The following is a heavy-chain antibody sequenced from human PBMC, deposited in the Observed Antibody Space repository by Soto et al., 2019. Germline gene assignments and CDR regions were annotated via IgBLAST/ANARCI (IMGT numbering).Heavy chain of an antibody. CDR1: GFTFSSYG. CDR3: ARDPPRYSSSWYFDY. CDR2: IWYDGSNK. D-gene: IGHD6-13*01. V-gene: IGHV3-33*01. Sequence: QVQLVESGGGVVQPGRSLRLSCAASGFTFSSYGMHWVRQAPGKGLEWVAVIWYDGSNKYYADSVKGRFTISRDNSKNTLYLQMNSLRAEDTDVYYCARDPPRYSSSWYFDYWGQGTMVTDSS. J-gene: IGHJ4*02.